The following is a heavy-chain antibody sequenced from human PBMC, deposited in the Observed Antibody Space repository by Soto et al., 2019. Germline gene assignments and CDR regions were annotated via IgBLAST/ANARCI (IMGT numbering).Heavy chain of an antibody. D-gene: IGHD3-10*01. CDR2: ISYDGSNE. CDR3: AKDQMRSMVRGVTAYSYYYYYYMDV. J-gene: IGHJ6*03. V-gene: IGHV3-30*18. CDR1: GFTFSSYG. Sequence: GGSLRLSCAASGFTFSSYGMHWVRQAPGKGLEWVAVISYDGSNEYYADSVKGRFTISRDNSKNTLYLQMNSLRAEDTAVYYCAKDQMRSMVRGVTAYSYYYYYYMDVWGKGTTVTVSS.